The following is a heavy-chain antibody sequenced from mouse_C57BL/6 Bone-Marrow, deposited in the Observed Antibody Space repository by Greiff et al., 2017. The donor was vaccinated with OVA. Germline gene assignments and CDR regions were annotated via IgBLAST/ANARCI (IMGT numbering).Heavy chain of an antibody. Sequence: QVQLQQPGAELVKPGASVKLSCKASGYTFTSYWMQWVKQRPGQGLEWIGEIDPSDSYTNYNQKFKGKATLTVDTSSSTAYMQLSSLTSEDSAVYYCAGYYGSSPYWGFDVWGTGTTVTVSS. V-gene: IGHV1-50*01. CDR1: GYTFTSYW. CDR3: AGYYGSSPYWGFDV. D-gene: IGHD1-1*01. CDR2: IDPSDSYT. J-gene: IGHJ1*03.